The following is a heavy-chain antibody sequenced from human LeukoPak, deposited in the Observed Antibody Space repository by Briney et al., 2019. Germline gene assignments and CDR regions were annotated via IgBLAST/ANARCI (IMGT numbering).Heavy chain of an antibody. CDR3: ARDRGDY. V-gene: IGHV3-53*01. Sequence: GGSLRLSCAASGFTFSSYSMNWVRQAPGKGLEWVSVIYSGGSTYYADSVKGRFTISRDNSNNTLYLQMNSLRAEDTAVYYCARDRGDYWGQGTLVTVSS. CDR1: GFTFSSYS. D-gene: IGHD3-16*01. CDR2: IYSGGST. J-gene: IGHJ4*02.